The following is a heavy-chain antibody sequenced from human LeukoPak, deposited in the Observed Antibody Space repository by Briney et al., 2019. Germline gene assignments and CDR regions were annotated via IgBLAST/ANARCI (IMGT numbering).Heavy chain of an antibody. V-gene: IGHV1-69*05. Sequence: SVKVSCKTSGGTFNNSAISLVRQAPGQGLEWLWGIMPLFGTAGYAQKFQGRVTITKDESTRTVYLELTSLTSDDTAVYYCARAPTGDPLLDYWGQGTLVTVSS. CDR1: GGTFNNSA. CDR3: ARAPTGDPLLDY. CDR2: IMPLFGTA. J-gene: IGHJ4*02.